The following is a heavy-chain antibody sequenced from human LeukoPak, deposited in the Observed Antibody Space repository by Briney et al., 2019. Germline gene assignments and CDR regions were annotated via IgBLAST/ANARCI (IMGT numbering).Heavy chain of an antibody. D-gene: IGHD6-6*01. CDR3: ASMYSSSAGDYFDY. CDR1: GGSISSSSYY. V-gene: IGHV4-39*01. J-gene: IGHJ4*02. Sequence: SETLSLTCTVSGGSISSSSYYWGWIRQPPGKGLERIGSIYYSGSTYYNPSLKSRVTISVDTSKNQFSLKLSSVTAADTAVYYCASMYSSSAGDYFDYWGQGTLVTVSS. CDR2: IYYSGST.